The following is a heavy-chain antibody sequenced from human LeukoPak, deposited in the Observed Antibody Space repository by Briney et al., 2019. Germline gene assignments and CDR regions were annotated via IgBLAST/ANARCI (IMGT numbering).Heavy chain of an antibody. CDR1: GFTVSSNY. J-gene: IGHJ4*02. D-gene: IGHD3-10*01. CDR3: AKNIGGLDY. V-gene: IGHV3-30*18. CDR2: ISYDGSNK. Sequence: PGGSLRLSCAASGFTVSSNYMSWVRQAPGKGLEWVAVISYDGSNKYYADSVKGRFTISRDNSKNTLYLQMNSLRAEDTAVYYCAKNIGGLDYWGQGTLVTVSS.